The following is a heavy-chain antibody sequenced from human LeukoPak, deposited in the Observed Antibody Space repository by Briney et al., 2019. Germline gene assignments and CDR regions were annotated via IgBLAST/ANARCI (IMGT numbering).Heavy chain of an antibody. CDR3: ARLQYCSGTSCYWFDP. CDR1: GGSVSSGTYY. Sequence: SETLSLTCTVSGGSVSSGTYYWSWIRQPPGKGLEWIGYTYYSGSTNYNPSLMSRVTISVDTSKNQFSLGLSSVTAADTAVYYCARLQYCSGTSCYWFDPWGQGTLVTVSS. V-gene: IGHV4-61*01. CDR2: TYYSGST. J-gene: IGHJ5*02. D-gene: IGHD2-2*01.